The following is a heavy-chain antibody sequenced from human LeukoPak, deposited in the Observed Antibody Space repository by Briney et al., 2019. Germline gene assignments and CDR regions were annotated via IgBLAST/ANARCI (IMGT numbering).Heavy chain of an antibody. V-gene: IGHV3-23*01. Sequence: GGSLRLSCAASGFTFSTYGLSWVRQAPGKGQEWVSAISGHGVGTYYADSVKGRFTISRDNSKNTLYLQMNSLRAEHTAVYYCTKKVPANWGSYFDYWGQGTLATVSS. CDR1: GFTFSTYG. CDR3: TKKVPANWGSYFDY. D-gene: IGHD7-27*01. J-gene: IGHJ4*02. CDR2: ISGHGVGT.